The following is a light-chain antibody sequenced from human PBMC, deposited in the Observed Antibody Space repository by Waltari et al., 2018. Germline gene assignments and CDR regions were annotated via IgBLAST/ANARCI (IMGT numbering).Light chain of an antibody. Sequence: EIVLTQSPGTLSLSPGERATLSCRASQSVSSSYLAWYQQKPGQAPRLLIYGASSRATGIPDRFSGSGSGTDFTLTISRLEPEDFAVYYCQQYYHWVAFGGGTWVQIK. CDR3: QQYYHWVA. V-gene: IGKV3-20*01. J-gene: IGKJ4*01. CDR1: QSVSSSY. CDR2: GAS.